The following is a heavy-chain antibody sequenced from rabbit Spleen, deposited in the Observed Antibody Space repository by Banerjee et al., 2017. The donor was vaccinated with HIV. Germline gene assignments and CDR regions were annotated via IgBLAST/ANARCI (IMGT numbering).Heavy chain of an antibody. CDR2: IYVGSSSNT. CDR1: GLSLSSKYW. V-gene: IGHV1S40*01. CDR3: ARDTGSSFSTYGMDL. Sequence: QSLEESGGDLVKPGASLTLTCTASGLSLSSKYWICWVRQAPGKGLEWIACIYVGSSSNTYYASWAKGRFTISKTSSTTVTLQMTSLTVADTATYFCARDTGSSFSTYGMDLWGQGTLVTVS. J-gene: IGHJ6*01. D-gene: IGHD8-1*01.